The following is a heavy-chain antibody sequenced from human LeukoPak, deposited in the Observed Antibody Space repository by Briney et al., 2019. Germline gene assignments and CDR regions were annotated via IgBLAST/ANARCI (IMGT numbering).Heavy chain of an antibody. CDR1: GFTFSSYW. CDR3: AREGLWVGPDSGKTRHPYWEI. CDR2: IKQDGSDK. Sequence: GGSLRLSCAASGFTFSSYWMSWVRQAPGKGLQWVANIKQDGSDKHYVDSVKGRFTISRDNAKNSLNLQMSSLRAEDTAVYYCAREGLWVGPDSGKTRHPYWEIWGQGTMVTVSS. V-gene: IGHV3-7*04. J-gene: IGHJ3*02. D-gene: IGHD2-21*01.